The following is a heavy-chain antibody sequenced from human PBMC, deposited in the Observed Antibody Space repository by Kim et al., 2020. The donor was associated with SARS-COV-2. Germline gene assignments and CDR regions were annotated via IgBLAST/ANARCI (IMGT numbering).Heavy chain of an antibody. CDR3: ARQCRDTAMVICAFDI. Sequence: GESLKISCKGSGYSFTSYWIGWVRQMPGKGLEWMGIIYPGDSDTRYSPSFQGQVTISADKSISTAYLQWSSLKASDTAMYYCARQCRDTAMVICAFDIWGQGTMVTVSS. CDR2: IYPGDSDT. CDR1: GYSFTSYW. V-gene: IGHV5-51*01. J-gene: IGHJ3*02. D-gene: IGHD5-18*01.